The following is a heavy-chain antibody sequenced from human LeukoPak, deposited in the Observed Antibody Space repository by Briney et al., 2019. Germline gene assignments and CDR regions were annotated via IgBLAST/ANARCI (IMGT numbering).Heavy chain of an antibody. Sequence: GASVKVSCKASGYTFTDYYMYWVRQAPGQGLEWMGWINPNTGGTNYAQKFQGRVTMTRDTSISTAYMELSRLRSDDTAVYYCARGWGYDSSGYYHDYWGQGTLVTVSS. J-gene: IGHJ4*02. CDR2: INPNTGGT. V-gene: IGHV1-2*02. CDR1: GYTFTDYY. D-gene: IGHD3-22*01. CDR3: ARGWGYDSSGYYHDY.